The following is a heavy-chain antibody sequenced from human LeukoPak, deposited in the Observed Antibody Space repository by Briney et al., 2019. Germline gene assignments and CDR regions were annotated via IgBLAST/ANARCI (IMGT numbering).Heavy chain of an antibody. CDR1: GFTFSSYA. CDR3: ARDSSGTDYYCGMDV. CDR2: ISYDGSNK. Sequence: GGSLRLSCAASGFTFSSYAMHWVRQAPGKGLEWVAVISYDGSNKYYADSVKGRFTISRDNSKNTLYLQMNSLRAEDTAVYYCARDSSGTDYYCGMDVWGQGTTVTVSS. J-gene: IGHJ6*02. V-gene: IGHV3-30-3*01. D-gene: IGHD1/OR15-1a*01.